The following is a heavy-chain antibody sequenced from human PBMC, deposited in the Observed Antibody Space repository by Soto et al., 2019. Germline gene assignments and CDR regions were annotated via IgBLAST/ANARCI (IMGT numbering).Heavy chain of an antibody. J-gene: IGHJ5*01. CDR3: ARDILSGGAYPDS. CDR2: ISSGSSYI. CDR1: GFTFSSYT. Sequence: GGSLRLSCAASGFTFSSYTMNWVRQAPGKGLEWISSISSGSSYIYYAGSVKGRFTISRDNAKNSPFLQMNSLRADDTAVYYCARDILSGGAYPDSWGQGTKVTVSS. V-gene: IGHV3-21*01. D-gene: IGHD3-10*01.